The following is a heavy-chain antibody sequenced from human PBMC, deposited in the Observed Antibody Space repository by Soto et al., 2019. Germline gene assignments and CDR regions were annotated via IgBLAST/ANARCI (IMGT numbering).Heavy chain of an antibody. D-gene: IGHD1-26*01. J-gene: IGHJ3*02. CDR3: ARDRQFRSGRHLAGESEPFEI. V-gene: IGHV1-18*01. CDR2: ISAYNGNT. CDR1: GYTFTSYG. Sequence: ASGKVSCKASGYTFTSYGISWVRQAPGQGREWMGWISAYNGNTNYAQKLQGRVTMTTDTSTSTAYMELRSLRSDDTAVYYSARDRQFRSGRHLAGESEPFEILGQGTMV.